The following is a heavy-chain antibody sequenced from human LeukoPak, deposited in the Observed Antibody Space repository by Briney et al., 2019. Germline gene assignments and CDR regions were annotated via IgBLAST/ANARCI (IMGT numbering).Heavy chain of an antibody. CDR2: ISAYNGNT. D-gene: IGHD1-20*01. CDR1: GYTFSNYG. V-gene: IGHV1-18*01. J-gene: IGHJ4*02. Sequence: ASVKVSCKASGYTFSNYGISWVRQAPGQGLEWMGWISAYNGNTKYPQKLQGRVTMTTDTSTGTAYMELRNLRSDDTAVYYCARDSFLYNWNYFDYWGQGTLVTVSS. CDR3: ARDSFLYNWNYFDY.